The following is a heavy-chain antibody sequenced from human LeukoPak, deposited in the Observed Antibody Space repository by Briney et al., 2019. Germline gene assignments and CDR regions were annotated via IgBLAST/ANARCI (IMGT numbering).Heavy chain of an antibody. V-gene: IGHV3-23*01. Sequence: GGSLRLSCAGSGFTFSSCAMSWVRQAPGKGLEWVSAITGSGGGTYYADSVKGRFTISRDNSEDTLYLQMNSLRAEDTAVYYCAKSGGSGSYYNPFDYWGQGTLVTVSS. CDR2: ITGSGGGT. CDR3: AKSGGSGSYYNPFDY. J-gene: IGHJ4*02. CDR1: GFTFSSCA. D-gene: IGHD3-10*01.